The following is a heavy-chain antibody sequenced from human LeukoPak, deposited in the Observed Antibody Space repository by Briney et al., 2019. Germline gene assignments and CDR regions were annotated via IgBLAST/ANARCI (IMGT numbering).Heavy chain of an antibody. J-gene: IGHJ4*02. D-gene: IGHD3-22*01. V-gene: IGHV1-46*01. Sequence: GASVKVSCKASGYTFTSYYMHWVRQAPGQGLEWMGIINPSGGSTSYAQKFQGRVTMTRDTSTSTVYMELSSLRSEDTAVYYCARELRNYYDSSGYWDYWGQGTLVTVSS. CDR2: INPSGGST. CDR3: ARELRNYYDSSGYWDY. CDR1: GYTFTSYY.